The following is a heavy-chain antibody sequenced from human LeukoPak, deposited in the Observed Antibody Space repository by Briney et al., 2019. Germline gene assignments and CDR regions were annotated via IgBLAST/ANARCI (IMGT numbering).Heavy chain of an antibody. J-gene: IGHJ5*02. CDR3: ARGGGLWPVKRFDP. Sequence: SETLSLTCTVSGGSISSYYWSWIRQPAGKGLEWIGRIYTSGSTNYNPSLKSRVTMSVDTSKNQFPLKLSSVTAADTAVYYCARGGGLWPVKRFDPWGQGTLVTVSS. D-gene: IGHD6-19*01. CDR1: GGSISSYY. V-gene: IGHV4-4*07. CDR2: IYTSGST.